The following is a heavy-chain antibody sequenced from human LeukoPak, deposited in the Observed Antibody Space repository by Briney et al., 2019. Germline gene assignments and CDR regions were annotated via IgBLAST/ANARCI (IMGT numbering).Heavy chain of an antibody. Sequence: PGRSLRLSCAASGFTFSSYVMHWVRQAPGKGLEWVAVIWYDGSNKYYADSVKGRFTISRDNSKNTPYLQMNSLRAEDTAVYYCAKGGWADFWGQGTLVTVSS. D-gene: IGHD6-19*01. CDR1: GFTFSSYV. CDR3: AKGGWADF. J-gene: IGHJ4*02. CDR2: IWYDGSNK. V-gene: IGHV3-33*06.